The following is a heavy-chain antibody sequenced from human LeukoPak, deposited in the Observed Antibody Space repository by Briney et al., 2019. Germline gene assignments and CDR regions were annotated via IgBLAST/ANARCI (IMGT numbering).Heavy chain of an antibody. V-gene: IGHV3-7*01. CDR2: IKQDGSEK. J-gene: IGHJ6*02. D-gene: IGHD6-19*01. Sequence: GGSLRLSCAASGFTFSSYWMSWVRQAPGKGLEWVANIKQDGSEKYYVDSVKGRFTISRDNAKNSLYLQMNSLRAEDTAVYYCARDAWLEDYYYYYGMDVWGQGTTVTVSS. CDR3: ARDAWLEDYYYYYGMDV. CDR1: GFTFSSYW.